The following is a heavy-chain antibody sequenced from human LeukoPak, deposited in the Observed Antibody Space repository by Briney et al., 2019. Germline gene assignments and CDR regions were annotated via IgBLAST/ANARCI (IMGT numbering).Heavy chain of an antibody. CDR3: AKDWEATYYYDSGGSGAFDI. D-gene: IGHD3-22*01. Sequence: PGGSLRLSCAASGFTFSSYAMSWVRQAPGKGLEWVSAISGSGGSTYYADSVKGRFTISRDNSKNTLYLQMNSLRAEDTAVYYCAKDWEATYYYDSGGSGAFDIWGQGTMVTVSS. CDR1: GFTFSSYA. CDR2: ISGSGGST. J-gene: IGHJ3*02. V-gene: IGHV3-23*01.